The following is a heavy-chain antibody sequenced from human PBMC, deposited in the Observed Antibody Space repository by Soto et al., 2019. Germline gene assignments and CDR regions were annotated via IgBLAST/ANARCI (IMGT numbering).Heavy chain of an antibody. Sequence: EVQLVESGGGLVQPGGSLRLSCAASGFNFGTYWMNWVRQIPGKGLVWVSSIHKDGITTNYADSVKGRFTISRDDARNMLYLQMNGLSAEDTAVYYCAREESVSSWAPLDYWGQGAPVTGSS. CDR3: AREESVSSWAPLDY. J-gene: IGHJ4*02. D-gene: IGHD3-10*01. V-gene: IGHV3-74*01. CDR2: IHKDGITT. CDR1: GFNFGTYW.